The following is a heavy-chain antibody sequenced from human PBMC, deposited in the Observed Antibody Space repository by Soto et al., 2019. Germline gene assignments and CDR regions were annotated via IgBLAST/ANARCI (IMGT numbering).Heavy chain of an antibody. Sequence: PGGSLRLSCAASGFTFSSYGMHWGRQAPGKGLEWVAVISYDGSNKYYADSVKGRFTISRDNSKNTLYLQMNSLRAEDTAVYYCAKDTQGATVSWFDPWGQGTLVTVSS. D-gene: IGHD1-26*01. CDR1: GFTFSSYG. V-gene: IGHV3-30*18. CDR3: AKDTQGATVSWFDP. CDR2: ISYDGSNK. J-gene: IGHJ5*02.